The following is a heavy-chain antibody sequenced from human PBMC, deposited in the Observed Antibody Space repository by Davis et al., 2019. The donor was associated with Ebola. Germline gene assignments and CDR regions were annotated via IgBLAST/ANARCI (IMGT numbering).Heavy chain of an antibody. CDR3: ARGATVVKALDY. CDR1: GFTFSSYA. D-gene: IGHD4-23*01. Sequence: GESLKISCAASGFTFSSYAMHWVRQAPGKGLEWVAIISSDGSSKYCVDSLKGRFTISRDNSKNTLFLQMNSLRAEDTAVYYCARGATVVKALDYWGQGTLVTVSS. V-gene: IGHV3-30*03. J-gene: IGHJ4*02. CDR2: ISSDGSSK.